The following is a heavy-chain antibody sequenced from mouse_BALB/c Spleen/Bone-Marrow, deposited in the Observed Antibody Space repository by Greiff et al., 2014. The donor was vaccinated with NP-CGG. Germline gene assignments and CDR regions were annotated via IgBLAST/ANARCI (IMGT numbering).Heavy chain of an antibody. V-gene: IGHV2-9*02. CDR1: GFSLTSYG. CDR2: IWAGGST. CDR3: ARYYYGFLDY. J-gene: IGHJ2*01. D-gene: IGHD1-2*01. Sequence: VQLQQSGPGLVAPSQSLSITCTVSGFSLTSYGVHWVRPPPGKGLEWLGVIWAGGSTNYNSTLMSRLSISKDNSKSQVFLKMNSLQTDDTAMYYCARYYYGFLDYWGQGTTLTVSS.